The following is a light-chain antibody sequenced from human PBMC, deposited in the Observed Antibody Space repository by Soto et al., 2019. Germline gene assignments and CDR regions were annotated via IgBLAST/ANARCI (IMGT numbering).Light chain of an antibody. CDR3: SSKRSSDTLYV. CDR1: KNDIGVYDF. V-gene: IGLV2-14*01. CDR2: EVV. J-gene: IGLJ1*01. Sequence: QSVLTQPASVSGSPGQSITISCTGTKNDIGVYDFVSWYQHHPGKAPRLIIYEVVQRPSGVPDRFSGSKSGNTASLTVSGLQAEDEADYYCSSKRSSDTLYVFGTGTKV.